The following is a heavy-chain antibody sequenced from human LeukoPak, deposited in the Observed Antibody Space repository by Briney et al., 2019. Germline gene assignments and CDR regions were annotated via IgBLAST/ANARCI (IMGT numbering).Heavy chain of an antibody. CDR3: AREFDGTDFWSGRSFDY. D-gene: IGHD3-3*01. CDR2: IRYDGSNK. V-gene: IGHV3-30*02. CDR1: GFTFSSYG. Sequence: GGSLRLSCAASGFTFSSYGMHWVRQAPGKGLEWVAFIRYDGSNKYYADSVKGRFTISRDNSKNTLYLQMNSLRAEDTAVYYCAREFDGTDFWSGRSFDYWGQGTLVTVSS. J-gene: IGHJ4*02.